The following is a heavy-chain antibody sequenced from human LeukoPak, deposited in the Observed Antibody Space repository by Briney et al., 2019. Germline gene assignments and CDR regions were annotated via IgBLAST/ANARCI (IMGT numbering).Heavy chain of an antibody. CDR3: ARGNGFWSGYYPDNWFDP. CDR1: GGSISSGGYY. D-gene: IGHD3-3*01. J-gene: IGHJ5*02. V-gene: IGHV4-31*03. Sequence: SQTLSLTCTDSGGSISSGGYYWSWIRQHPGRGLEWIGYIYYSGSTYYNPSLRSRVTISVDTSKNQFSLKLSSVAATDTAVYYCARGNGFWSGYYPDNWFDPWGQGTLVTVSS. CDR2: IYYSGST.